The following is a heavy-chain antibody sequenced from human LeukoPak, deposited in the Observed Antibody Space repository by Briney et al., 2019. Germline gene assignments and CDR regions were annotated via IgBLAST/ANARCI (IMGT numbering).Heavy chain of an antibody. Sequence: GGSLRLSCAASGFTFNNYGMHWVRQAPGKGLEWVAVIWYDGSNKYYADSVKGRFTISRDNSKNTLYLQMNSLRAEDTAVYYCARAAYASSPDYWGQGTLVTVSS. CDR3: ARAAYASSPDY. CDR2: IWYDGSNK. CDR1: GFTFNNYG. V-gene: IGHV3-33*01. D-gene: IGHD6-13*01. J-gene: IGHJ4*02.